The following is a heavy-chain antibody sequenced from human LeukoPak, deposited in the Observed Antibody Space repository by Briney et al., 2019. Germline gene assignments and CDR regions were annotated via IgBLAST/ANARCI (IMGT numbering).Heavy chain of an antibody. Sequence: PSETLSLTCTGSDGSISSYYWSWIRQPPGKGLEWIGYIYYSGSTNYNPSLKSRVTISVDTSKNQFSLKLSSVTAADTAVYYCAREAPDSSGYYAFDYWGQGTLVTVSS. CDR1: DGSISSYY. V-gene: IGHV4-59*01. CDR2: IYYSGST. J-gene: IGHJ4*02. CDR3: AREAPDSSGYYAFDY. D-gene: IGHD3-22*01.